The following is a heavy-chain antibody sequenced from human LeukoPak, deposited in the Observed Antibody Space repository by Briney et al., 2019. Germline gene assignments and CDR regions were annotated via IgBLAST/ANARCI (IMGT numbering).Heavy chain of an antibody. D-gene: IGHD6-13*01. V-gene: IGHV4-59*01. CDR2: IYYSGST. Sequence: SETLSLTCTVSGGPISSYYWSWIRQPPGKGLEWIGYIYYSGSTNYNPSLKSRVTISVDTSKNQFSLKLSSVTAADTAVYYCARASSSWYPDNWFDPWGQGTLVTVSS. CDR3: ARASSSWYPDNWFDP. J-gene: IGHJ5*02. CDR1: GGPISSYY.